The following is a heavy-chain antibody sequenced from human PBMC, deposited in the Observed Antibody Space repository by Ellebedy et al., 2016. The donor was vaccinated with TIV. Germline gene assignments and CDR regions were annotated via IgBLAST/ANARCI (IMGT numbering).Heavy chain of an antibody. CDR1: GFSFSSYV. D-gene: IGHD3-16*02. CDR2: LSSSVGHT. J-gene: IGHJ4*02. V-gene: IGHV3-23*01. CDR3: AKDWREGLRLGELSRTLDY. Sequence: GGSLRLSXAASGFSFSSYVMTWVRQTPGKGLEWVSALSSSVGHTYYADSVKGRFTISRDNSKDTLFLQMNSLRAEDTAVYYCAKDWREGLRLGELSRTLDYWGQGTLVTVSS.